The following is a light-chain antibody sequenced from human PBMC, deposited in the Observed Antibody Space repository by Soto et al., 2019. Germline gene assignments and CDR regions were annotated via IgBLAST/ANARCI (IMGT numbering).Light chain of an antibody. V-gene: IGKV1-5*03. CDR1: QSISRQ. J-gene: IGKJ1*01. CDR2: QAF. CDR3: LQYQSYWT. Sequence: DIQMTQSPSTLSASVGDRVSITCRASQSISRQLAWYQQKPGKAPNLLIYQAFNLETGVPSRFTGSGSGTEFTLTIRSLQPDDFATYYCLQYQSYWTFGQGTKVEVK.